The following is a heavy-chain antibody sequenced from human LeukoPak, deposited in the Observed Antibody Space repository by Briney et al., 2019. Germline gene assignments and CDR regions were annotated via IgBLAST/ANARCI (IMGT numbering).Heavy chain of an antibody. V-gene: IGHV3-9*03. CDR1: GFTFDDYA. CDR2: ISWNSGSI. D-gene: IGHD6-6*01. Sequence: GRSLRLSCAASGFTFDDYAMHWVRQAPGKGLEWVSGISWNSGSIGYADSVKGRFTISRDNAKNFLYLQMNSLRAEDMALYYCARGQYSSSSSFLYYYYYMDVWGKGTTVTVSS. CDR3: ARGQYSSSSSFLYYYYYMDV. J-gene: IGHJ6*03.